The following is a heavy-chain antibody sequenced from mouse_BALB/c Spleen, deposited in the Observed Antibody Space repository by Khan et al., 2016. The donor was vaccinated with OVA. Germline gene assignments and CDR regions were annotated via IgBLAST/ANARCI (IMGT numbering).Heavy chain of an antibody. CDR3: TRGGAWATMISWVAY. Sequence: VQLQQSGAELVKPGASVKLSCKASGYTFTSYYMYWVKQRPGQGLEWIGGINPSNGGTNFNEKFKSKATLTVDNSSSTAYMQLSSLTSEDSAVYYCTRGGAWATMISWVAYWGQGTLVTVSA. CDR2: INPSNGGT. V-gene: IGHV1S81*02. D-gene: IGHD2-4*01. CDR1: GYTFTSYY. J-gene: IGHJ3*01.